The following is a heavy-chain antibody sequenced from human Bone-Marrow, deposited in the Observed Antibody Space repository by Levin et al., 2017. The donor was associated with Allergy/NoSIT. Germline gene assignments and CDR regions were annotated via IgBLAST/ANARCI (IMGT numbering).Heavy chain of an antibody. D-gene: IGHD2-8*01. CDR2: INPSGGST. CDR1: GYSFTNYY. CDR3: ARDLGVSGIVEY. J-gene: IGHJ4*02. Sequence: ASVKVSCKASGYSFTNYYMHWVRQAPGQGLEWMGIINPSGGSTSYAQKFQGRVTMTRDTSPSTVYMDLSSLRSEDTAVYYCARDLGVSGIVEYWGQGTLVTVSS. V-gene: IGHV1-46*01.